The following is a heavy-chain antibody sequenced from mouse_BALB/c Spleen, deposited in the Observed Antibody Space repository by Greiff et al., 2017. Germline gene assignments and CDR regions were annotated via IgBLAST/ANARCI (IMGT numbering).Heavy chain of an antibody. J-gene: IGHJ2*01. CDR2: ISNLAYSI. Sequence: EVQLQESGGGLVQPGGSRKLSCAASGFTFSDYGMAWVRQAPGKGPEWVAFISNLAYSIYYADTVTGRFTISRENAKNTLYLEMSSLRSEDTAMYYCARGDSYFDYWGQGTTLTVSS. V-gene: IGHV5-15*02. CDR1: GFTFSDYG. CDR3: ARGDSYFDY. D-gene: IGHD3-3*01.